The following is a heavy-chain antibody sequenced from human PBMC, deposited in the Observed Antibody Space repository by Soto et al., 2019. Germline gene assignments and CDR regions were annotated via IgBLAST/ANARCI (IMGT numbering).Heavy chain of an antibody. CDR3: ARDLSSGVLRNWFYP. J-gene: IGHJ5*02. CDR1: GFTFSSYA. V-gene: IGHV3-23*01. Sequence: GSLRLSCVASGFTFSSYALTWVRQAPGKGLEWIGTITGSGTTTFYADSVKGRFAISRDNSRNTVFLQLNNLRAEDTAVYYCARDLSSGVLRNWFYPWGQGTLVTVSS. D-gene: IGHD6-19*01. CDR2: ITGSGTTT.